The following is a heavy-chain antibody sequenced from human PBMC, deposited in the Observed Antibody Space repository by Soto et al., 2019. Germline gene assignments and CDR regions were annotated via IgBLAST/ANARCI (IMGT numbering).Heavy chain of an antibody. CDR2: IIPILGIA. CDR1: GGTFSSHT. Sequence: SVKVSCKASGGTFSSHTISWVRQAPGQGLEWMGRIIPILGIAIYAQKFQGRVTMTEDTSTDTAYMELSSLRSEDTAVYYCATIAAAGKREYFQHWGQGTLVTVSS. J-gene: IGHJ1*01. CDR3: ATIAAAGKREYFQH. D-gene: IGHD6-13*01. V-gene: IGHV1-69*02.